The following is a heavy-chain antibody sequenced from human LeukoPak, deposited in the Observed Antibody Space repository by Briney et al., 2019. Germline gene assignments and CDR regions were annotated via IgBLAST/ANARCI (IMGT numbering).Heavy chain of an antibody. CDR1: GFTFSNYA. CDR3: AREIGSNPPDY. CDR2: ISGSDDTT. V-gene: IGHV3-23*01. D-gene: IGHD3-16*01. J-gene: IGHJ4*02. Sequence: PGGSLRLSCAASGFTFSNYAMTWARQAPGKGLEWVSGISGSDDTTYYADSVKGRFTISRDNAKNTVYLQMNSLRAEDTAVYYCAREIGSNPPDYWGQGTLVTVSS.